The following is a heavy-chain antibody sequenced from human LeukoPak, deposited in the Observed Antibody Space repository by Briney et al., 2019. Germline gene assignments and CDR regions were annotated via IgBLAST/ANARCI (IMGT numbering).Heavy chain of an antibody. V-gene: IGHV1-8*01. CDR1: GYTFTSYD. J-gene: IGHJ4*02. CDR2: MNPNSGNT. Sequence: GASVKVSCKASGYTFTSYDINWVRQATGQGLEWMGWMNPNSGNTGYAQKFQGRVTMTEDTSTDTAYMELSSLRSEDTAVYYCATVSPWNGPPYFDYWGQGTLVTVSS. CDR3: ATVSPWNGPPYFDY. D-gene: IGHD1-1*01.